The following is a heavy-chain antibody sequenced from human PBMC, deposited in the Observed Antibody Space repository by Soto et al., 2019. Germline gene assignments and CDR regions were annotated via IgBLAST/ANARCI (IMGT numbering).Heavy chain of an antibody. CDR2: ISAYNGNT. CDR1: GHTFSNYG. D-gene: IGHD4-17*01. J-gene: IGHJ4*02. Sequence: QVQLVQSGAEVKKPGASVKVSCKASGHTFSNYGITWVRQAPGQGPEWMGWISAYNGNTNFGQKFQDRVTMTRDTSTRTAYMELRSLRSDDTAVYYCSKDQLGSTTNDFWGQGTLVTVSS. CDR3: SKDQLGSTTNDF. V-gene: IGHV1-18*04.